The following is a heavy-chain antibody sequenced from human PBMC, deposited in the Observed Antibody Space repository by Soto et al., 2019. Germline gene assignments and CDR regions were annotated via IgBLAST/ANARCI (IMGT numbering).Heavy chain of an antibody. V-gene: IGHV3-23*01. CDR1: GFTFSSYA. D-gene: IGHD2-15*01. CDR3: ARYGDYCSYDSCYDDAFDI. CDR2: ISGGGDTT. J-gene: IGHJ3*02. Sequence: GGSLRLSCAASGFTFSSYAMSWVRQAPGKGLDWVSGISGGGDTTYYADSVKGRFSISRDNSRNTLYLQMNRLRAEDTAIYYCARYGDYCSYDSCYDDAFDIWGQGTMVTVSS.